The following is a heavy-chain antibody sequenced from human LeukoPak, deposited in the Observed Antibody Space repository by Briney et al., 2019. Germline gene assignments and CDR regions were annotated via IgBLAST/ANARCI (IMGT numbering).Heavy chain of an antibody. J-gene: IGHJ6*02. V-gene: IGHV3-73*01. CDR2: IRSKANSYAT. CDR1: GFTFSGSA. CDR3: TRQNSVMDYYYYGMDV. D-gene: IGHD2-21*01. Sequence: GGSLRLSCAASGFTFSGSAMHWVRQASGKGLEWVGRIRSKANSYATAYAASVKGRFTISRVDSKNTAYLQMNSLKTEDTAVYYCTRQNSVMDYYYYGMDVWGQGTTVTVSS.